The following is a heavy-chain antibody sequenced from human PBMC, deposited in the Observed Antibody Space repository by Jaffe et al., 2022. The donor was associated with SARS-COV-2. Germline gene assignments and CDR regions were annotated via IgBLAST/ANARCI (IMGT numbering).Heavy chain of an antibody. J-gene: IGHJ5*02. CDR1: GGSISSYY. CDR3: ARGRWWVDP. V-gene: IGHV4-59*13. Sequence: QVQLQESGPGLVKPSETLSLICTVSGGSISSYYWSWIRQPPGKGLEWIGYIYYSGSTNYNPSLKSRVTISVDTSQNQFSLKLSSVTAADTAVYYCARGRWWVDPWGQGTLVTVSS. CDR2: IYYSGST.